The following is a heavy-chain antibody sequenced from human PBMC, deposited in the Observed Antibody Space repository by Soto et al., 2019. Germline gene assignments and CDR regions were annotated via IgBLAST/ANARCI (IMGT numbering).Heavy chain of an antibody. Sequence: PSETLSLTCTVSGGSVSSGNYYWSWIRQPPGKGLEWIGYIYYGSSNYNPSLKSRVSISIDTSKNQFSLKLSSVTAADTAVYYRAREQGYCSSISCYNWFDPWGQGTLVTVSS. V-gene: IGHV4-61*01. J-gene: IGHJ5*02. CDR2: IYYGSS. D-gene: IGHD2-2*01. CDR3: AREQGYCSSISCYNWFDP. CDR1: GGSVSSGNYY.